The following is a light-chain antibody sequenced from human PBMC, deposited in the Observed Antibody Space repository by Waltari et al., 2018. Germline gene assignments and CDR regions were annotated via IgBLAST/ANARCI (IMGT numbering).Light chain of an antibody. V-gene: IGLV8-61*01. CDR1: SGSVSTSYY. J-gene: IGLJ6*01. CDR2: STN. Sequence: QTVVTQEPSFSVSPGGTVTLTCGLSSGSVSTSYYPSWYQQTPGPAPRTLIYSTNTRSSGVPDRFSGSILGNKAALTITGAQADDESDYYCVLYMGSGISVFGSGTKVTVL. CDR3: VLYMGSGISV.